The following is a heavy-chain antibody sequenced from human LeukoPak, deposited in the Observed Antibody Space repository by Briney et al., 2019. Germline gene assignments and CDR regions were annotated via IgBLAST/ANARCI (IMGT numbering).Heavy chain of an antibody. J-gene: IGHJ5*02. Sequence: PSETLSLTCTVSGGSISSSSYYWGWIRQPPGKGLEWIGSIYYSGTTYYNPSLKSGITISVDTSKSQFSLKLSSVTAADTAVYYCARLAIPTLGWFDPWGQGTLVTVSS. CDR2: IYYSGTT. D-gene: IGHD2-21*01. CDR3: ARLAIPTLGWFDP. V-gene: IGHV4-39*01. CDR1: GGSISSSSYY.